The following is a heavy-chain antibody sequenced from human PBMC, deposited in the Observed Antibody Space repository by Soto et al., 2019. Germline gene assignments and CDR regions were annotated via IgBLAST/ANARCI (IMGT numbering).Heavy chain of an antibody. CDR2: INPSGTPS. CDR1: GFIFTNFF. V-gene: IGHV1-46*01. CDR3: ARSEGGVASTLNY. Sequence: ASVKVSCKASGFIFTNFFMHWVRQAPGQGPEWMGVINPSGTPSSIAQKFQDRFTMTRETSTSTVYMQLNSLTSEDTAVYYCARSEGGVASTLNYWGQGTPVTVSS. D-gene: IGHD6-19*01. J-gene: IGHJ4*02.